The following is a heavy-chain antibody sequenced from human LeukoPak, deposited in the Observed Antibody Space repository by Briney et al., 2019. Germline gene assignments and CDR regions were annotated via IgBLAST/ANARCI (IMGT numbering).Heavy chain of an antibody. CDR1: GGSISSSNW. CDR2: IYHSGST. V-gene: IGHV4-4*02. D-gene: IGHD2-2*01. CDR3: AKGHCSSTSCYGTGFDY. J-gene: IGHJ4*02. Sequence: SETLSLTCAVSGGSISSSNWWSWVRQPPGKGLEWIGEIYHSGSTNYNPSLKSRVTISVDKSKNQFSLKLSSVTAADTAVYYCAKGHCSSTSCYGTGFDYWGQGTLVTVPS.